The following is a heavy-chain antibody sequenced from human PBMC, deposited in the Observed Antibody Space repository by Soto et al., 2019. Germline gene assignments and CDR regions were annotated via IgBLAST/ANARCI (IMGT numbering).Heavy chain of an antibody. CDR1: GFTFSNYA. Sequence: PGGSLRLSCAASGFTFSNYAMTWVRQAPGRGLEWVSVITGGGDTAYYADSVKGRFTISRDNSKNTLYLQMNSLRAEDTAVYYCAKSGYEPQTNFDYWGQGTLVTVSS. D-gene: IGHD3-3*01. CDR2: ITGGGDTA. V-gene: IGHV3-23*01. J-gene: IGHJ4*02. CDR3: AKSGYEPQTNFDY.